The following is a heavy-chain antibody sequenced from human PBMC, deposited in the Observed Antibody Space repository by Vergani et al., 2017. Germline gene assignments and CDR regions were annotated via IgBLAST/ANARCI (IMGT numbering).Heavy chain of an antibody. D-gene: IGHD3-10*01. CDR2: IYYSGST. CDR3: ASTHYGSGSYYFDY. CDR1: GGSISSYY. Sequence: QVQLHESGPGLVKPSETLSLTCTVSGGSISSYYWSWIRQPPGKGLEWIGYIYYSGSTNYNPSLKSRVTISVDTSKNQFSLKLSSVTAADTAVYYCASTHYGSGSYYFDYWGQGTLVTVSS. V-gene: IGHV4-59*01. J-gene: IGHJ4*02.